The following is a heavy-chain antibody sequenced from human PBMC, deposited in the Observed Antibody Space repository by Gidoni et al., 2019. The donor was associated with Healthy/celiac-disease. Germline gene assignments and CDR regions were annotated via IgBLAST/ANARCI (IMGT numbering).Heavy chain of an antibody. CDR1: GFTVSSNY. V-gene: IGHV3-66*01. J-gene: IGHJ4*02. D-gene: IGHD2-21*02. CDR2: IDSGGST. CDR3: ARGYCGGDCYPLDY. Sequence: EVQLVESGGGLVLPGGALRFSCAASGFTVSSNYMRWVRQAPGKGLEWVSVIDSGGSTYYADSVKGRFTISRDNSKNTLYLQMNSLRAEDTAVYYCARGYCGGDCYPLDYWGQGTLVTVSS.